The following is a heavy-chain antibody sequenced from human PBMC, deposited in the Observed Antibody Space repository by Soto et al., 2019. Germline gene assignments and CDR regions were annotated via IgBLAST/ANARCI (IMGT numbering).Heavy chain of an antibody. J-gene: IGHJ5*02. D-gene: IGHD1-1*01. CDR1: GGSISSYY. V-gene: IGHV4-59*01. CDR3: ERGFNWNSGWLDP. Sequence: XGTLALTCTVSGGSISSYYGSWIRQPPGKGLEWIGYIYYSGSTNYNPSLKSRVTISVDTSKNQFSLKLSSVTAADTAVYYCERGFNWNSGWLDPWGQGTLVTVSS. CDR2: IYYSGST.